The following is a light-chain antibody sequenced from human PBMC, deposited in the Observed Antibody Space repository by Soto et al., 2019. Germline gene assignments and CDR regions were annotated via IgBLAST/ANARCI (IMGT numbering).Light chain of an antibody. J-gene: IGLJ3*02. CDR2: LESTGRY. CDR1: SGHSNYI. V-gene: IGLV4-60*03. CDR3: ESWDRNTQV. Sequence: QSVLTQSSSASASLGSSVRLTCTLNSGHSNYIIAWHQHQPGKAPRYLMKLESTGRYNKVSRISDRFSGSSSGADRYLTISNLQSEDEADYYCESWDRNTQVFGGGTKLTVL.